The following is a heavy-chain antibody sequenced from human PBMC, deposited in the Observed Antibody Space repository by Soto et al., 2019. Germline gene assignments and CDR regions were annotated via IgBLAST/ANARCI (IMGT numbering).Heavy chain of an antibody. CDR3: ARDMSQVTMGYFDL. CDR2: IIPMFGTA. Sequence: QVQLVQSGAEVKKPGSSVKVSCKASGGTFSSYAISWVRQAPGQGLEWMGGIIPMFGTANYAQKFQGRVTITADESTSTAYMELSSLRSEDTAVYYCARDMSQVTMGYFDLWGRGTLVTVSS. CDR1: GGTFSSYA. V-gene: IGHV1-69*01. D-gene: IGHD2-21*02. J-gene: IGHJ2*01.